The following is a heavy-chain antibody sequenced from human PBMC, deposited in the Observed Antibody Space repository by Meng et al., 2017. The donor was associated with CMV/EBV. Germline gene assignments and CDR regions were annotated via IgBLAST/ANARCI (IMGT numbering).Heavy chain of an antibody. J-gene: IGHJ4*02. Sequence: ASGYTFTGYYMHWVRQDPGQGLEWMGWINPNSGGTNYAQKFQGRVTMTRDTSISTAYMELSRLRSDDTAVYYCARVFSRRDGYNVYYWGQGTLVTVSS. D-gene: IGHD5-24*01. CDR2: INPNSGGT. CDR3: ARVFSRRDGYNVYY. V-gene: IGHV1-2*02. CDR1: GYTFTGYY.